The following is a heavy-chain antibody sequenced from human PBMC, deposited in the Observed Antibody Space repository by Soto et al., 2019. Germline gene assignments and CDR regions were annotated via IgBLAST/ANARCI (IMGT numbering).Heavy chain of an antibody. CDR2: ISYDENKK. J-gene: IGHJ4*02. CDR3: ARAYDAVRGGPFDY. Sequence: QVQLVESGGGVVQPGRSLRLSCAASGFTFSTSTMHWVRQAPGKGLDWVAVISYDENKKYYADSVKGRFTISRDNSYNTLFLLMNSLRVEDTAVYYCARAYDAVRGGPFDYWGQGTLVTVSS. D-gene: IGHD3-10*02. V-gene: IGHV3-30-3*01. CDR1: GFTFSTST.